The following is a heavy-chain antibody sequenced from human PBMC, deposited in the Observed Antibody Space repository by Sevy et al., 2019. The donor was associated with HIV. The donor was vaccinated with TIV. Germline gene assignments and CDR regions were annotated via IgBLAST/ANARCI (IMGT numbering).Heavy chain of an antibody. V-gene: IGHV3-48*02. CDR1: GFTFSSYS. CDR3: ASDSSGSDWYFDL. Sequence: GGSLRLSCAASGFTFSSYSMNWVRQAPGKGLEWVSYISSSSSTIYYADSVKGRFTISRDNAKNSLYLQLNSLRDEDTAVYYCASDSSGSDWYFDLWGRGTLVTVSS. CDR2: ISSSSSTI. D-gene: IGHD6-19*01. J-gene: IGHJ2*01.